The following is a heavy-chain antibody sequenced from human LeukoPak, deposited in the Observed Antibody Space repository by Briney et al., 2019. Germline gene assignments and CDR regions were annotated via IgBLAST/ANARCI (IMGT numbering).Heavy chain of an antibody. CDR3: ARENNYDFWSGYYYYYYYMDV. J-gene: IGHJ6*03. Sequence: SVKVSCKASGGTFSSYAISWVRQAPGQGLEWMGGIIPIFGTANYAQKFQGRVTITADESTSTAYMELSSLRSEDTAVYYCARENNYDFWSGYYYYYYYMDVWGKGTTVTVSS. D-gene: IGHD3-3*01. V-gene: IGHV1-69*01. CDR2: IIPIFGTA. CDR1: GGTFSSYA.